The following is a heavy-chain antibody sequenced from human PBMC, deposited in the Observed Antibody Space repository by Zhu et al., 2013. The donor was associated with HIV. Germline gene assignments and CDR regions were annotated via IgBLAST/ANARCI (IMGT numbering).Heavy chain of an antibody. CDR3: ARADRVVIDY. CDR2: INLKSGGT. V-gene: IGHV1-2*02. CDR1: GYTFTGYY. D-gene: IGHD2-21*01. Sequence: QLIQSGAEVKKPGASVKVSCKASGYTFTGYYMHWLRQTPGQGLEWMGWINLKSGGTKYAQKFQVRVTMTRDTSIRTAYMELSRLKSDDTAVYYCARADRVVIDYWGQGTLVTVSS. J-gene: IGHJ4*02.